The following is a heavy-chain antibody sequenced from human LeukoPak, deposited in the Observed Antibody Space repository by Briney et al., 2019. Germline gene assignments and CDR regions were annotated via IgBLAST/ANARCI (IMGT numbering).Heavy chain of an antibody. V-gene: IGHV3-15*01. CDR3: TLIQGWGSGSYYRDF. J-gene: IGHJ4*02. Sequence: GGSLRLSCAASGFSISNDWMSWVRQAPGKGREWVARVKSRSAGETTDYAAAVKGRFTISREDSKNTQYLQMNSLKTEDTAVYYCTLIQGWGSGSYYRDFWGQGTLVTVSS. D-gene: IGHD3-10*01. CDR2: VKSRSAGETT. CDR1: GFSISNDW.